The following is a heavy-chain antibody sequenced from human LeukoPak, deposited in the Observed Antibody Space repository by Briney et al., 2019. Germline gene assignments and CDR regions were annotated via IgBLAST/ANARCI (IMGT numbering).Heavy chain of an antibody. Sequence: SETLSLTCTVSGGSISSYYWSWIRQPPGKGLEWIGYTYYSGSTNYNPSLKSRVTISVDTSKNQFSLKLSSVTAADTAVYYCARGGYSVGMDVWGQGTTVTVSS. J-gene: IGHJ6*02. V-gene: IGHV4-59*01. CDR2: TYYSGST. CDR1: GGSISSYY. CDR3: ARGGYSVGMDV. D-gene: IGHD4-11*01.